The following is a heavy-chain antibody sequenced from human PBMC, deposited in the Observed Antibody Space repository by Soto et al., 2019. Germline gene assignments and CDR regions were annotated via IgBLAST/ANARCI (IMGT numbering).Heavy chain of an antibody. V-gene: IGHV3-33*01. D-gene: IGHD3-9*01. Sequence: GGSLRLSCAASGFTFSSYGMHWVRQAPGKGLEWVAVIWYDGSNKYYADSVKGRFTISRDNSKNTLYLQMNSLRAEDTAVYYCARASRGYILTDAFDIWGQGTMVTVSS. CDR1: GFTFSSYG. J-gene: IGHJ3*02. CDR3: ARASRGYILTDAFDI. CDR2: IWYDGSNK.